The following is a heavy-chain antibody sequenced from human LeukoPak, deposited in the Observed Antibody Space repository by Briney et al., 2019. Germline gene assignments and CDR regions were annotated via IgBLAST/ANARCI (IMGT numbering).Heavy chain of an antibody. Sequence: PSETLSLTCAVYGGSFSGYYWSWIRQPPGKGLEWIGEINHSGSTNYNPSLKSRVTISVDTSKNQFSLTLSSVTAADTAVYYCARGIYDFWSGYSKPNYYYYMDVWGKGTTVTVSS. D-gene: IGHD3-3*01. J-gene: IGHJ6*03. CDR3: ARGIYDFWSGYSKPNYYYYMDV. CDR2: INHSGST. V-gene: IGHV4-34*01. CDR1: GGSFSGYY.